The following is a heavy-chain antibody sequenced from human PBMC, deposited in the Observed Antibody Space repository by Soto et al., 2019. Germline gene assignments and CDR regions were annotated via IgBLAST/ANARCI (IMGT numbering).Heavy chain of an antibody. CDR3: ERGYNWNYLPAVDI. CDR2: IYSGGST. J-gene: IGHJ3*02. Sequence: EVQLVESGGGLVQPGGSLRLSCAASGFTVSSNYMSWVRQAPGKGLEWVSGIYSGGSTYYADSVKGSFTISRDNSKNTLYLQMNSLRAEDTAVYYCERGYNWNYLPAVDIWGQGTMVTVSS. CDR1: GFTVSSNY. V-gene: IGHV3-66*01. D-gene: IGHD1-7*01.